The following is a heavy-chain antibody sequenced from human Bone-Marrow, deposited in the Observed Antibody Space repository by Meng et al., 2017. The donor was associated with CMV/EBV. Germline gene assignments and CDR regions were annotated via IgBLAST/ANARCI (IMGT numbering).Heavy chain of an antibody. D-gene: IGHD1-26*01. CDR2: TFYRSRWMN. J-gene: IGHJ4*02. CDR1: GDSVSSNRAA. Sequence: TLSLTCAISGDSVSSNRAAWNWLRQSPSRGLEWLGRTFYRSRWMNEYAESVKSRITINPDTSNNQFSLHLNSVTPEDTAVYYCARSSGSSTYGDYWGQGTLVTVSS. CDR3: ARSSGSSTYGDY. V-gene: IGHV6-1*01.